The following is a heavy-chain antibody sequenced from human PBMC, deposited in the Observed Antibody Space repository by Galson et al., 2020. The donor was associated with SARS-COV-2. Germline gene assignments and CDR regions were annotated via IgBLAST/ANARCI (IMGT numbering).Heavy chain of an antibody. CDR1: GGSISSYY. CDR3: ARGDYYDSSGYYHAAFDI. J-gene: IGHJ3*02. Sequence: SETLSLTCTVSGGSISSYYWSWIRQPPGKGLEWIGYIYYSGSTNYNPSLKSRVTISVDTSKNQFSLKLSSVTAADTAVYYCARGDYYDSSGYYHAAFDIWGQGTMVTVSS. D-gene: IGHD3-22*01. CDR2: IYYSGST. V-gene: IGHV4-59*01.